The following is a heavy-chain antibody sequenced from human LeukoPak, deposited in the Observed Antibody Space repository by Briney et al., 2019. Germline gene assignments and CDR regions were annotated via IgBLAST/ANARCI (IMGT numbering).Heavy chain of an antibody. CDR3: AGGVQGAGPFDY. CDR2: ISWNSGSI. CDR1: GFTFDDYA. V-gene: IGHV3-9*01. D-gene: IGHD3-16*01. Sequence: PGRSLRLSCAASGFTFDDYAMHWVRQAPGKGLEWVSGISWNSGSIGYADSVKGRFTISRDNAKNSLYLQMNSLRAEDAAVYYCAGGVQGAGPFDYWGQGTLVTVSS. J-gene: IGHJ4*02.